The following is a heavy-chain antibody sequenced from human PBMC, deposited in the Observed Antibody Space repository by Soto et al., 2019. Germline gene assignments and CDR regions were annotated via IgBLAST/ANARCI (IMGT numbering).Heavy chain of an antibody. CDR3: ARSMDFWSGYAFGYYFDY. V-gene: IGHV1-69*01. D-gene: IGHD3-3*01. CDR2: IIPIFGTA. Sequence: QVQLVQSGAEVKKPGSSVKVSCKASGGTFSSYAISWVRQAPGQGLEWMGGIIPIFGTANYAQKFQGRVTITADESTSTAHMELSSLRSEDTAVYYCARSMDFWSGYAFGYYFDYWGQGTLVTVSS. J-gene: IGHJ4*02. CDR1: GGTFSSYA.